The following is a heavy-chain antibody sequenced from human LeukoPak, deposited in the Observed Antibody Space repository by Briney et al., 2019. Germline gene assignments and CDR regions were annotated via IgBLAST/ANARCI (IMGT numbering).Heavy chain of an antibody. CDR3: ARETRIAAACLEY. J-gene: IGHJ4*02. CDR1: GGTFSSYA. D-gene: IGHD6-13*01. V-gene: IGHV1-69*06. CDR2: IIPIFGTA. Sequence: SVKVSCKASGGTFSSYAISWVRQAPGQGLEWMGVIIPIFGTANYAQKFQGRVTITADKSTSTAYMELSSLRSEDTAVYYCARETRIAAACLEYWGQGTLVTVSS.